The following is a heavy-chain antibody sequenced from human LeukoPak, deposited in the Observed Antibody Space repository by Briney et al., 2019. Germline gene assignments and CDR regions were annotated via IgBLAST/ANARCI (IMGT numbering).Heavy chain of an antibody. J-gene: IGHJ5*02. Sequence: ASVKVSCKVSGYTLTELSMHWVRQAPGKGLEWMGGFDPEDGETIYAQKFQGRVTMTEDTSTDTAYMELSSLRSEDTAVYYCATGARVTLRYFDWLLYGWFDPWGQGTLVTVSS. V-gene: IGHV1-24*01. D-gene: IGHD3-9*01. CDR3: ATGARVTLRYFDWLLYGWFDP. CDR1: GYTLTELS. CDR2: FDPEDGET.